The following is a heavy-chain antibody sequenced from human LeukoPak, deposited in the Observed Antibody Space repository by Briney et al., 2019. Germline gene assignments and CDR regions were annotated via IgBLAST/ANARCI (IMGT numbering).Heavy chain of an antibody. CDR3: ARVQKAYYYGSGATANWFDP. CDR2: INHSGST. V-gene: IGHV4-34*01. CDR1: GGSFSGYY. Sequence: SETLSLTCAVYGGSFSGYYWSWIRQPPGKGLEWIGEINHSGSTNYNPSLKSRVIISVDTSKNQFSLKLSSVTAADTAVYYCARVQKAYYYGSGATANWFDPWGQGTLVTVSS. D-gene: IGHD3-10*01. J-gene: IGHJ5*02.